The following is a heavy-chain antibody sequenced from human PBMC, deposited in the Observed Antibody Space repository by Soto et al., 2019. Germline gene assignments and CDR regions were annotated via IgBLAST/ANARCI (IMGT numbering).Heavy chain of an antibody. Sequence: ASLKVSCKASGYSFSSHYLHWVRQAPGQGLEWMGIINPEDNTASYAQKFQGRITMTRDTSTSTISMELISLRSEDTAFYYSARENSDGHNLMGRWLDLWG. D-gene: IGHD1-26*01. CDR2: INPEDNTA. CDR1: GYSFSSHY. V-gene: IGHV1-46*01. CDR3: ARENSDGHNLMGRWLDL. J-gene: IGHJ5*02.